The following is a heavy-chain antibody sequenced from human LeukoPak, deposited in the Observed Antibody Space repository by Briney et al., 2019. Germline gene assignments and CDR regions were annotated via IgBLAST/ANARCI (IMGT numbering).Heavy chain of an antibody. Sequence: ASVNVSCKASGYTFTGYYMHWVRQAPGQGLEWMGWINPNSGGTNYAQKFQGWVTMTRDTSISTAYMELSRLRSDDTAVYYCARAPPCSSTSCYDFDYWGQGTLVTVSS. CDR2: INPNSGGT. J-gene: IGHJ4*02. CDR3: ARAPPCSSTSCYDFDY. CDR1: GYTFTGYY. V-gene: IGHV1-2*04. D-gene: IGHD2-2*01.